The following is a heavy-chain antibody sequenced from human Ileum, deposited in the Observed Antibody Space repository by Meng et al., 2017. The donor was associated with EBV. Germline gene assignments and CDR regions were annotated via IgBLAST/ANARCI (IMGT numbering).Heavy chain of an antibody. Sequence: QVQLVQSGAEVKKPGASVKVFCKASGYTFTNYYMHWVRQAPGQGLEWMGIINTSVGYTSHAQKFQGRVTMTRDTSTSTVHMEVSSLRSADTAVYYCARASRVLGGLDYWGQGTLVTVSA. D-gene: IGHD3-16*01. V-gene: IGHV1-46*01. CDR2: INTSVGYT. J-gene: IGHJ4*02. CDR1: GYTFTNYY. CDR3: ARASRVLGGLDY.